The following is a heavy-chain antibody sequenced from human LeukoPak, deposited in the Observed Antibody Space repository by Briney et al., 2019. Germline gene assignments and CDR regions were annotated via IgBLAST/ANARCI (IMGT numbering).Heavy chain of an antibody. CDR3: ARKTDSGGQGDY. CDR2: ISGSGGST. V-gene: IGHV3-23*01. J-gene: IGHJ4*02. D-gene: IGHD3-22*01. Sequence: SGGSLRLSCAASGFTFSSYGMSWVRQAPGKGLEWVSAISGSGGSTYYADSVKGRFTISRDNSKNTLYLQMNSLRAEDTAVYYCARKTDSGGQGDYWGPGTLVTVSS. CDR1: GFTFSSYG.